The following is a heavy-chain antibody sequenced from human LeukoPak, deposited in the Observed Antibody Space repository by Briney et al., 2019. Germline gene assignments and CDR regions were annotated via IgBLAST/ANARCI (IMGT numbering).Heavy chain of an antibody. CDR2: IRYDGSNK. CDR3: AKALMVDSHPNY. J-gene: IGHJ4*02. CDR1: GFTFSDYY. V-gene: IGHV3-30*02. D-gene: IGHD2-15*01. Sequence: PGGSLRLSCAASGFTFSDYYMSWIRQAPGKGLEWVAFIRYDGSNKYYADSVKGRFTISRDNSKNTLYLQMNSLRAEDTAVYYCAKALMVDSHPNYWGQGTLVTVSS.